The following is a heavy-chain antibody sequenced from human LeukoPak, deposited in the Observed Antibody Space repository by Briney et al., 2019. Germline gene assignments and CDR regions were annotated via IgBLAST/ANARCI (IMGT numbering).Heavy chain of an antibody. J-gene: IGHJ3*02. CDR3: AKVYSSSWYDTFDI. CDR2: ISRGGGTT. V-gene: IGHV3-23*01. Sequence: QTGGSLRLSCAASGFTFRDYAMNWVRQAPGKGLEWVSAISRGGGTTYYADSVKGRFTISRDNSKSTLYLQMNSLRAEDTAVYYCAKVYSSSWYDTFDIWGQGTMVTVSS. CDR1: GFTFRDYA. D-gene: IGHD6-13*01.